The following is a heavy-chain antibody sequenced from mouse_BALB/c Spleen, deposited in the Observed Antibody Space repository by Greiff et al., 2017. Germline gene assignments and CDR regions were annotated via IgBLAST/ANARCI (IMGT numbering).Heavy chain of an antibody. V-gene: IGHV1S81*02. J-gene: IGHJ3*01. D-gene: IGHD1-1*01. CDR2: INPSNGGT. Sequence: QDQLQQSGAELVKPGASVKLSCKASGYTFTSYYMYWVKQRPGQGLEWIGEINPSNGGTNFNEKFKSKATLTVDKSSSTAYMQLSSLTSEDSAVYYCTRNYYGSSYWFAYWGQGTLVTVSA. CDR1: GYTFTSYY. CDR3: TRNYYGSSYWFAY.